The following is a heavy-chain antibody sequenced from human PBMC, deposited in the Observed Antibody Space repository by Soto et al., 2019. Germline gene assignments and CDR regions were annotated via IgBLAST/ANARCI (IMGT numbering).Heavy chain of an antibody. V-gene: IGHV4-59*11. Sequence: QVQLQESGPGLVRPSETLSLTCTVSGGSISSHYWSWVRQPPGKGLEWIGYLYYTGSTNYNASLKSQVTMSLDTSKNQFSLMLTSVTAADTAVYYCARVGATVTSQALGSDHWGQGILVTVSS. CDR1: GGSISSHY. J-gene: IGHJ4*02. CDR2: LYYTGST. CDR3: ARVGATVTSQALGSDH. D-gene: IGHD4-17*01.